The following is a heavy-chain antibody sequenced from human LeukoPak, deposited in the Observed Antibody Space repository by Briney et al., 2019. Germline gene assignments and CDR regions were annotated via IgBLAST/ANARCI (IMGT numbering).Heavy chain of an antibody. J-gene: IGHJ1*01. CDR3: ARAPSEIGGYYPEYFRH. V-gene: IGHV3-74*01. CDR1: GFTFSSYW. D-gene: IGHD3-22*01. Sequence: GSLRLSCAASGFTFSSYWMHWVRQAPGKGLVWVSRIKSDGSTNYADSVKGRFTISRNNAKNTVSLQMNSLRAEDTGVYYCARAPSEIGGYYPEYFRHWGQGTLVTVSS. CDR2: IKSDGST.